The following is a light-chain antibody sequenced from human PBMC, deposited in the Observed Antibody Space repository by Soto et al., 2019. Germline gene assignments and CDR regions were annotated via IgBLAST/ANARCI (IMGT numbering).Light chain of an antibody. CDR1: ASNIGSNP. CDR3: AAWDVNLNVVV. J-gene: IGLJ2*01. CDR2: SSS. V-gene: IGLV1-44*01. Sequence: QSVVTQPPSASGTPGQRVTISCSGSASNIGSNPVNWYQHLPGTAPKLLIYSSSHRPSGVPDRFSGSKSGTSASLAISGLQSGDEADYYCAAWDVNLNVVVFGGGTKVTVL.